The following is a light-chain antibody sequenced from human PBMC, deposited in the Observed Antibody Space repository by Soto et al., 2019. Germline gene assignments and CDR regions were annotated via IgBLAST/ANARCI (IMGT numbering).Light chain of an antibody. CDR3: QQYNSWPPIT. J-gene: IGKJ5*01. V-gene: IGKV1-5*01. Sequence: DIQMTQSPSTLSASVGDRVTITCRASQSIVRWMAWYQQKPGKAPKLLIYDASSLETGVPSRFSGSRSGTEFTLTISSLQSEDFAVYYCQQYNSWPPITFGQGTRLEIK. CDR1: QSIVRW. CDR2: DAS.